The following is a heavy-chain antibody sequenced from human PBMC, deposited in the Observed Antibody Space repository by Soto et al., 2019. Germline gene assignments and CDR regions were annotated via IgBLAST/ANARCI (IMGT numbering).Heavy chain of an antibody. CDR1: VESVSRNSAA. V-gene: IGHV6-1*01. CDR3: ARSGPGGYIDY. D-gene: IGHD3-10*01. J-gene: IGHJ4*02. Sequence: SPTLSLSCGMSVESVSRNSAASNWIRQYPTRGLEWLGRTYYRAKWSRHYAVSMKSRITINPDTSKNQFSQQLSSVTPEDTAMYYCARSGPGGYIDYWGQGTLVTVSS. CDR2: TYYRAKWSR.